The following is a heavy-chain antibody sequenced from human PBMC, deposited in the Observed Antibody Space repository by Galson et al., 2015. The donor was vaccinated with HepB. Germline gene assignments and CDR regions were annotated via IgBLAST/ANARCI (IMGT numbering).Heavy chain of an antibody. J-gene: IGHJ4*02. Sequence: SLRLSCAASGFTFSNCALHWVRQAPGKGLEWLSYISSSTIYTNYADSVKGRFTISRDNVKNSMYLQMNRLRAEDTAVYYCARVADSDYGDHSHFDSWGQGTLVTVSS. CDR2: ISSSTIYT. D-gene: IGHD4-17*01. V-gene: IGHV3-11*06. CDR3: ARVADSDYGDHSHFDS. CDR1: GFTFSNCA.